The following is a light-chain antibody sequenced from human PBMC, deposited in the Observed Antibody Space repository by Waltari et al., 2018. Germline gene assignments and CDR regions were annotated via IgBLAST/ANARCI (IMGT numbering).Light chain of an antibody. CDR1: KSISSW. Sequence: DIQMTQSPSTLSASEGDRVTITCRASKSISSWLAWYQQKPGKAPKLLIYAASSLQSGVPSRFSGSGSGTEFTLTISSLQPDDFATYYCQQYHSPWTFGQGTKVEIK. CDR2: AAS. CDR3: QQYHSPWT. J-gene: IGKJ1*01. V-gene: IGKV1-5*01.